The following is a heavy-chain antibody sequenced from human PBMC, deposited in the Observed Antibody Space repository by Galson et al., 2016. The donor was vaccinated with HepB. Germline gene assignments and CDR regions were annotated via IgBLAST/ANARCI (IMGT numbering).Heavy chain of an antibody. J-gene: IGHJ1*01. D-gene: IGHD6-19*01. CDR2: ISGYNGNT. CDR3: ARGSKTAGVD. Sequence: SCEASGYSFTSFAITWVRQAPGQGLEWMGWISGYNGNTNYAQNLQGRVTMTIETSTNTVYMELRSLTSDDTAVYFCARGSKTAGVDWGQGTLVTVSS. CDR1: GYSFTSFA. V-gene: IGHV1-18*01.